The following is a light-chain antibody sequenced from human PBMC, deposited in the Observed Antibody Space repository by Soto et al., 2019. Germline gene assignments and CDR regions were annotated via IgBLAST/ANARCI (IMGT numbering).Light chain of an antibody. CDR3: QQYHNWPPLT. CDR1: ENVRTF. Sequence: EVVLTQSPATLSLSPGERATLSCRASENVRTFVDWYQQKPGQAPRLLIYGASNRATGIPARFSGSGSGTDFTLTISNLEPEDFAVYYCQQYHNWPPLTFGGGTKVEIK. CDR2: GAS. J-gene: IGKJ4*01. V-gene: IGKV3-11*01.